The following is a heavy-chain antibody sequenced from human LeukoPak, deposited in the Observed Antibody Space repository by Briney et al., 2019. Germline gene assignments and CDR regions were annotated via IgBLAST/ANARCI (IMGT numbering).Heavy chain of an antibody. CDR2: ISNSGGST. J-gene: IGHJ4*02. V-gene: IGHV3-23*01. Sequence: GGSLRLSCAASGFTFSTYAMSWVRQAPGKGLEWVSVISNSGGSTYYADSVKGRFTISRDNSKNTLYLQMNSLRAEDTALYYCATTYTSSWYNYWSQGTPVTVSS. D-gene: IGHD6-13*01. CDR1: GFTFSTYA. CDR3: ATTYTSSWYNY.